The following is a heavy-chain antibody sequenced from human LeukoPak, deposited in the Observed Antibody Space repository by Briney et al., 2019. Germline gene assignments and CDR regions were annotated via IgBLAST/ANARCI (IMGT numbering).Heavy chain of an antibody. CDR1: GFTFSSYE. V-gene: IGHV3-48*03. Sequence: GGSLRLSCAASGFTFSSYEMNWVRQAPGKGLEWVSYISSSGSTIYYADSVKGRFTISRDNAKNSLYLQMNSQRAEDTAVYYCARDRSMVLDYWGQGTLVTVSS. J-gene: IGHJ4*02. CDR3: ARDRSMVLDY. D-gene: IGHD3-10*01. CDR2: ISSSGSTI.